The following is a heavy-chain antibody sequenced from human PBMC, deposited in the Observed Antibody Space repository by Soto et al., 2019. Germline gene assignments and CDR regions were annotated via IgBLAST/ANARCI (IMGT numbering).Heavy chain of an antibody. V-gene: IGHV1-69*13. CDR3: ARDGTLYDSSGYYYLY. CDR1: GGTFSRYA. CDR2: IIPMFGKA. J-gene: IGHJ4*02. D-gene: IGHD3-22*01. Sequence: ASVKVSCKASGGTFSRYAISWVRQAPGQGLEWMGGIIPMFGKANYAQKFQGRVTITADESTSTGYMELRSLRSEDTAVYYCARDGTLYDSSGYYYLYWGQGTLVTVS.